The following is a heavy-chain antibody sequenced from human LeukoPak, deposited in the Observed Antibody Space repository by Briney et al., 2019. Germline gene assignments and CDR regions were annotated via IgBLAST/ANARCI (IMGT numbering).Heavy chain of an antibody. CDR3: ARAREPLIYTYYFDY. CDR2: IYHSGST. V-gene: IGHV4-38-2*02. Sequence: PSETLSLTCSVSGYSISSGYFWGWIRQPPGKGLEWIGRIYHSGSTYYDPSLTSRVTISVDTSRNQFSLRLSSVTAADTAVYYCARAREPLIYTYYFDYWGQGTLVTVSS. J-gene: IGHJ4*02. D-gene: IGHD1-14*01. CDR1: GYSISSGYF.